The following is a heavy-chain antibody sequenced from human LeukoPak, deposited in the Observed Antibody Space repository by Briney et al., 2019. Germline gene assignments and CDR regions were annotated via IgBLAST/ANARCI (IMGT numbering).Heavy chain of an antibody. CDR1: GVSVSSGSYY. V-gene: IGHV4-61*01. CDR2: IYYSGST. D-gene: IGHD3-22*01. Sequence: PSETLSLTCTVSGVSVSSGSYYWSWIRQPPGKGLEWIGYIYYSGSTNYNPSLKSRVTISVDTSKNQFSLKLSSVTAADTAVYYCARGDYDSSGYYWFDPWGQGTLVTVSS. CDR3: ARGDYDSSGYYWFDP. J-gene: IGHJ5*02.